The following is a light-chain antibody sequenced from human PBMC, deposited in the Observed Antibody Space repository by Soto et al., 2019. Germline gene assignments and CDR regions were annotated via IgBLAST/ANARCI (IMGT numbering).Light chain of an antibody. CDR3: QQRVFRVT. CDR1: QSVSTY. Sequence: EIVLTQSPATLSLSPGDRASLSCRASQSVSTYLAWYQQKPGQAPRLLIYDSSNRAASIPARFSGSGSGTDFTLTISSLEPEDFAVYYCQQRVFRVTFGGGTKVEIK. CDR2: DSS. V-gene: IGKV3-11*01. J-gene: IGKJ4*01.